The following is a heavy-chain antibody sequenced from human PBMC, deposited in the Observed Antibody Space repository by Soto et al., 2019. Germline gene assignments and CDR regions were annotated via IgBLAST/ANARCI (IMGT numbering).Heavy chain of an antibody. CDR1: GYTFTSYD. CDR3: ERGFQCYFWRRNYSATYYYMDV. V-gene: IGHV1-8*01. D-gene: IGHD3-3*01. Sequence: ASVKVSCKASGYTFTSYDINWVRQATGQVLEWMGWVNPNSGNTGYAQKFQGRVTMTRNTSKSKAYMGLSSLSVEDTAVYYYERGFQCYFWRRNYSATYYYMDVWGKGTTATVSS. CDR2: VNPNSGNT. J-gene: IGHJ6*03.